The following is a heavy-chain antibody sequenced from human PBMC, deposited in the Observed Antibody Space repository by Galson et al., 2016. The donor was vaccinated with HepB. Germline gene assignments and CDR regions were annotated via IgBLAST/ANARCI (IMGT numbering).Heavy chain of an antibody. J-gene: IGHJ3*01. CDR1: GGTFISYS. V-gene: IGHV1-69*02. CDR2: IIPILGLT. CDR3: ARGGYCSGGSCYTSVGVGSDV. D-gene: IGHD2-15*01. Sequence: SVKVSCKASGGTFISYSFNWVRQAPGQGLEWMGRIIPILGLTKYAQNFQDRVTITADKSTSTAYMELSSLRSEDTAQYYCARGGYCSGGSCYTSVGVGSDVWGQGTMVTVSS.